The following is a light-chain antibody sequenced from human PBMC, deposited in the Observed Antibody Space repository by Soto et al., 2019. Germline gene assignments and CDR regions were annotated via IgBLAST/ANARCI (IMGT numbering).Light chain of an antibody. CDR2: WSS. J-gene: IGKJ4*01. CDR3: QQYYSTPLT. Sequence: DIVMTQSPDSLAVSLGERATINCKSSQSVLYSSNNKNYLAWYQQKPGQPPKLLIYWSSTRESGVPDRCSGSRSGAEFTLPIISRQAEDVGVYYCQQYYSTPLTFGGGTKVEIK. V-gene: IGKV4-1*01. CDR1: QSVLYSSNNKNY.